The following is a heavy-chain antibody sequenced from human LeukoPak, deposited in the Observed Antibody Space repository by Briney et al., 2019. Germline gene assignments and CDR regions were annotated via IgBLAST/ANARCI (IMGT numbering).Heavy chain of an antibody. CDR1: GFTFRSYG. CDR3: AKWGPQRYFDWLPTEPFDY. V-gene: IGHV3-23*01. D-gene: IGHD3-9*01. CDR2: ITGSGGSGVAT. J-gene: IGHJ4*02. Sequence: GGSLRLSCAASGFTFRSYGMSWVRQAPGKGLEWVSTITGSGGSGVATYYADSVRGRFTISRDNSKNTLYLQMNSLRAEDTAVYYCAKWGPQRYFDWLPTEPFDYWGQGTLVTVSS.